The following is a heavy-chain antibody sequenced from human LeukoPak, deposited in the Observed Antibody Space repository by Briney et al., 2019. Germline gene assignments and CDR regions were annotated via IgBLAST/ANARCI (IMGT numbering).Heavy chain of an antibody. V-gene: IGHV3-23*01. D-gene: IGHD6-13*01. CDR3: AIHSSSWYFDY. CDR1: GFTFSSYA. CDR2: ISGGGGST. J-gene: IGHJ4*02. Sequence: GGSLRLSCAASGFTFSSYAMSWVRQAPGKGLEWVSAISGGGGSTYYADSVKGRFTISRDNSKNTLYLQMNSLRAEDTAVYYCAIHSSSWYFDYWGQGTLVTVSS.